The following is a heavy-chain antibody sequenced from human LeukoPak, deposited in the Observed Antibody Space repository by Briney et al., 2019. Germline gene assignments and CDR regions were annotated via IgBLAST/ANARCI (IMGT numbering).Heavy chain of an antibody. J-gene: IGHJ4*02. CDR2: IYNSGST. Sequence: SETLSLTCTVSGGSINSYYWNWIRQPPGKGPEWIGYIYNSGSTNYNPSLKSRVSMSIDTSKNQFSLKLTSVTATDTAVYYCAAAAAGTGVDYWGQGTLVTVSS. CDR1: GGSINSYY. D-gene: IGHD6-13*01. V-gene: IGHV4-59*08. CDR3: AAAAAGTGVDY.